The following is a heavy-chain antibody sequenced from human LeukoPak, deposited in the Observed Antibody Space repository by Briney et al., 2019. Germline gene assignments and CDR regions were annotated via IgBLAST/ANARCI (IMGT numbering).Heavy chain of an antibody. CDR1: GGSISSYY. CDR3: ARGRQQPHGWYFDL. CDR2: IYYSGST. D-gene: IGHD6-13*01. J-gene: IGHJ2*01. Sequence: SETLSPTCTVSGGSISSYYWSWIRQPPGKGLEWIGYIYYSGSTNYNPSLKSRVTISVDTSKNQFSLKLSSVTAADTAVYYCARGRQQPHGWYFDLWGRGTLVTVSS. V-gene: IGHV4-59*01.